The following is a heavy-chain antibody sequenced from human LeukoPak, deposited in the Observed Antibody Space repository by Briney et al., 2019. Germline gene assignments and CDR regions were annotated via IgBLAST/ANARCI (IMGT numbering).Heavy chain of an antibody. Sequence: GASVKVSCKASGYTFTSYGISWVRQAPGQGLEWMGWISAYNGNTNYAQKLQGRVTMTTDTSTSTAYMELRSLRSEDTAVYYCASDLTIFGVVPLDYWGQGTLVTVSS. CDR2: ISAYNGNT. CDR1: GYTFTSYG. J-gene: IGHJ4*02. CDR3: ASDLTIFGVVPLDY. V-gene: IGHV1-18*01. D-gene: IGHD3-3*01.